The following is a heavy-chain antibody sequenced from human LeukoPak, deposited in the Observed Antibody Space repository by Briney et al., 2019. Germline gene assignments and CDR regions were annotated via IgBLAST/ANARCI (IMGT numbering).Heavy chain of an antibody. D-gene: IGHD2-21*02. CDR1: GGSISSSRYY. CDR3: ARDLVTSFDY. Sequence: PSETLSLTCTVSGGSISSSRYYWGWIRQPPGKGLEWIGRIYHSGSSYYNPSLKSRVTILVDTSKNQFSLRLSSVTAADTAVYYCARDLVTSFDYWGQGTLVTVSS. CDR2: IYHSGSS. J-gene: IGHJ4*02. V-gene: IGHV4-39*07.